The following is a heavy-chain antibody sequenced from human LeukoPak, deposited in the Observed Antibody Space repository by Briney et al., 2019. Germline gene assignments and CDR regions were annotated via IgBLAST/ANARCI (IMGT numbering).Heavy chain of an antibody. CDR3: ARATSYGDYVDY. Sequence: SETLSLTCTVSGGSISSSYWSWIRQPPGKGLEWIGYIDYSGNTNYNPSLKSRVTISVERSKNQFSLKLRSVTAADTAVYYCARATSYGDYVDYWGQGTLVTVFS. D-gene: IGHD4-17*01. CDR2: IDYSGNT. CDR1: GGSISSSY. V-gene: IGHV4-59*08. J-gene: IGHJ4*02.